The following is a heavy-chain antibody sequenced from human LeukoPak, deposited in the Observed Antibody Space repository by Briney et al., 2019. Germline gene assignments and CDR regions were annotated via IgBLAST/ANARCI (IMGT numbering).Heavy chain of an antibody. Sequence: GGSLRLSCAASGFTSSSYSMNWVRQAPGKGRERVLNISSSSSTIYYAVSVKGRFTISRDNAKNSLYLQMNSLRADDTAVYYCARGAYCSGGSCYLDYWGQGTLVTVSS. D-gene: IGHD2-15*01. CDR1: GFTSSSYS. CDR2: ISSSSSTI. CDR3: ARGAYCSGGSCYLDY. J-gene: IGHJ4*02. V-gene: IGHV3-48*01.